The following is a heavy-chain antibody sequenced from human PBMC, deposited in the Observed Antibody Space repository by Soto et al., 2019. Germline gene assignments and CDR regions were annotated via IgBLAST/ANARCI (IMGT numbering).Heavy chain of an antibody. V-gene: IGHV4-34*01. J-gene: IGHJ4*02. CDR3: ARDFGGTPTGWRYYDWARYYFDY. CDR2: INHSGST. CDR1: GGSFSGYY. Sequence: SETLSLTCAVYGGSFSGYYWSWIRQPPGKGLEWIGEINHSGSTNYNPSLKSRVTISVDPSKNQFSLKLSSVTAADTAVYYCARDFGGTPTGWRYYDWARYYFDYLGQGALVTVSS. D-gene: IGHD3-9*01.